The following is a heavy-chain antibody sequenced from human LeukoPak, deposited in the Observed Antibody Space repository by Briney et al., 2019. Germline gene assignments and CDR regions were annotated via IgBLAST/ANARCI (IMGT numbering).Heavy chain of an antibody. CDR2: ISASGSG. D-gene: IGHD2-2*01. V-gene: IGHV4-59*10. CDR3: ARGRLGYCGITGCFGFFDI. CDR1: GGSFSGYY. J-gene: IGHJ3*02. Sequence: SETLSLTCAVYGGSFSGYYWSWIRQPAGKGLEWIGHISASGSGDNTASLNSRVITSLDTPKNQFSLKMSSVTAADTAVYYCARGRLGYCGITGCFGFFDIWGQGTMVTVSS.